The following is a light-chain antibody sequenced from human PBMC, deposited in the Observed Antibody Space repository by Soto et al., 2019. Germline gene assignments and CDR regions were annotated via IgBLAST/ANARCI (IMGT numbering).Light chain of an antibody. Sequence: DIQMTQSPSSLSASVGDRVTITCRASQSISSYLNWYQQKPGKAPKLLIYAASSLQSGVPSRFSGSGSGTDFTLYISSLQPEDFATYYCQQSDSTPPYTFGQGTKLEIK. J-gene: IGKJ2*01. V-gene: IGKV1-39*01. CDR3: QQSDSTPPYT. CDR2: AAS. CDR1: QSISSY.